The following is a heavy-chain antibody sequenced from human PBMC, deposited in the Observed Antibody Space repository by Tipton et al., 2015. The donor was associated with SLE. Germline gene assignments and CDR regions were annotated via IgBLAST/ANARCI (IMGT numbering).Heavy chain of an antibody. V-gene: IGHV4-34*01. CDR1: GGSFSGYY. CDR2: INHSGST. CDR3: ARVSSYYDSSGYPFSY. D-gene: IGHD3-22*01. J-gene: IGHJ4*02. Sequence: TLSLTCAVYGGSFSGYYRSWIRQPPGKGLEWIGEINHSGSTNYNPSLKSRVTISVDTSKNQFSLQLSSVTAADTAVYYCARVSSYYDSSGYPFSYWGQGTLVTVSS.